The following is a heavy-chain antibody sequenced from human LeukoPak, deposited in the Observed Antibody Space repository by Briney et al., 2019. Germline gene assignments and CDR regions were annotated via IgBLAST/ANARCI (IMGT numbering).Heavy chain of an antibody. CDR1: GGSFSGYY. J-gene: IGHJ4*02. V-gene: IGHV4-34*01. CDR3: ATGDYDSSGPDY. Sequence: SETLSLTCAVYGGSFSGYYWSWIRQPPGKGLEWIGEINHSGSTNYDPSLKSRVTISVDTSKNQFSLKLSSVTAADTAVYYCATGDYDSSGPDYWGQGTLVTVSS. D-gene: IGHD3-22*01. CDR2: INHSGST.